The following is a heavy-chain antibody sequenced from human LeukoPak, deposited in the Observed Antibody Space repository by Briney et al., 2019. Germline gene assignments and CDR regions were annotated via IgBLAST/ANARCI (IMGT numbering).Heavy chain of an antibody. CDR1: GYSFTNYW. Sequence: GESLKISCKGSGYSFTNYWIEWVRQMPGKGLEWMGIIYPGDSDTRYSPSFQGQVTISADKSISTAYLQWSSLKASDTAMYYCARRPAAYYGSGSSPFSFDYWGQGTLVTVSS. CDR2: IYPGDSDT. V-gene: IGHV5-51*01. D-gene: IGHD3-10*01. J-gene: IGHJ4*02. CDR3: ARRPAAYYGSGSSPFSFDY.